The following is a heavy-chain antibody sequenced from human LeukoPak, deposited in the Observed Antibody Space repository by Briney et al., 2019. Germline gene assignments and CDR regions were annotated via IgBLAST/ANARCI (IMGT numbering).Heavy chain of an antibody. V-gene: IGHV4-31*03. CDR3: ARGRANWGQYYFDY. D-gene: IGHD7-27*01. CDR1: GGSINSGGFY. J-gene: IGHJ4*02. CDR2: IYYSGST. Sequence: SETLSLTCTVSGGSINSGGFYWSWIRQHPGKGLEWIGYIYYSGSTFYNPSLKSRVAISLDKSKNQFSLNLRSVTAADTAVYYCARGRANWGQYYFDYWGQGTLVTVSS.